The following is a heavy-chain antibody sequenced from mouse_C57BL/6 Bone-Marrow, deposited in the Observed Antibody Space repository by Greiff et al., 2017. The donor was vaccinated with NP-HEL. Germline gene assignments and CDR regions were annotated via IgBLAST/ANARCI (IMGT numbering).Heavy chain of an antibody. CDR2: IHPSVRDT. CDR1: GYTFTSYW. J-gene: IGHJ4*01. D-gene: IGHD3-2*02. CDR3: AMNRETAQASYYAMDY. Sequence: VKLQQPGAELVKPGASVKVSCKASGYTFTSYWMHWVKQRPGQGLEWIGRIHPSVRDTHYNQKFKGKATLTVDKSSSTAYMQLSSLTSEDSAVYYCAMNRETAQASYYAMDYWGQGTSVTVSS. V-gene: IGHV1-74*01.